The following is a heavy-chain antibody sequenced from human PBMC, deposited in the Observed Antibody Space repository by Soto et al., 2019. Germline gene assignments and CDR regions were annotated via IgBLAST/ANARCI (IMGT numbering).Heavy chain of an antibody. D-gene: IGHD6-19*01. CDR1: GFTFSSYS. Sequence: GGSLRLSCAASGFTFSSYSMNWVRQAPGKGLEWVSSISSSSSYIYYADSVKGRFTISRDNAKNSLYLQMNSLRAEDTAVYYCAREKVAGIAVAGTDYWGQGTLVTVSS. CDR2: ISSSSSYI. J-gene: IGHJ4*02. V-gene: IGHV3-21*01. CDR3: AREKVAGIAVAGTDY.